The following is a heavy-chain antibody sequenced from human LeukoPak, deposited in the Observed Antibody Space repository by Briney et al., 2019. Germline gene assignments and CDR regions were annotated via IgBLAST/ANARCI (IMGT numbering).Heavy chain of an antibody. Sequence: GGSLRLSCAAAGFTFSDHYMDWVRQAPGKGREWVGRTKNKANSYTTEYAASVEGRSTISSDDSKNTLYLQMNSLKTEDTAVYYCGLGMVGPEALNYWGQGTLVTVSS. D-gene: IGHD1-26*01. CDR3: GLGMVGPEALNY. CDR2: TKNKANSYTT. CDR1: GFTFSDHY. V-gene: IGHV3-72*01. J-gene: IGHJ4*02.